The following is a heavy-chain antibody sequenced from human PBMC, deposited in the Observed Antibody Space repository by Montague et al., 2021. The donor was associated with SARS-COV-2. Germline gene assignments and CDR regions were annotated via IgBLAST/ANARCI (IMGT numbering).Heavy chain of an antibody. CDR3: ARRAMAATFDS. D-gene: IGHD6-19*01. V-gene: IGHV4-59*13. CDR1: GGSISPYY. Sequence: SETLSLTCTVSGGSISPYYWNWIRQPPGKGLEWIGYIYYTGGTKYNPSLKSRVSMSVDTSKNQFSLRLTSVGAADTTVYYCARRAMAATFDSWGQGALVTVSS. J-gene: IGHJ4*02. CDR2: IYYTGGT.